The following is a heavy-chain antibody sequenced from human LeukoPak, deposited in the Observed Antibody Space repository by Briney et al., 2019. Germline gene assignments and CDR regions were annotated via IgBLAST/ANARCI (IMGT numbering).Heavy chain of an antibody. D-gene: IGHD3-22*01. Sequence: SETLSLTCTVSGGSISSGDYYWSWIRQPPGKGLEWIGYIYYSGSTYYNPSLKSRVTISVDTSKNQFSLKLSSVTAADTAVYYCAREGDSSGYSYYFDYWGQGTLVTASS. J-gene: IGHJ4*02. CDR2: IYYSGST. CDR1: GGSISSGDYY. V-gene: IGHV4-30-4*08. CDR3: AREGDSSGYSYYFDY.